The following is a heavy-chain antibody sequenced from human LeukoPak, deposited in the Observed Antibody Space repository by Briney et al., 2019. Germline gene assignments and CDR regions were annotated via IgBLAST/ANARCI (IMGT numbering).Heavy chain of an antibody. J-gene: IGHJ5*02. V-gene: IGHV3-11*06. CDR3: ARAPYGDYLGIYWFDP. Sequence: GGSLRLSCAASGFNFSDYYMTWIRQAAGKGLEWVSYISSRSYTNYADSVRGRFTISRDNAKNSLYLQMNSLRADDTAVYYCARAPYGDYLGIYWFDPWGQGTLVTVSS. CDR1: GFNFSDYY. CDR2: ISSRSYT. D-gene: IGHD4-17*01.